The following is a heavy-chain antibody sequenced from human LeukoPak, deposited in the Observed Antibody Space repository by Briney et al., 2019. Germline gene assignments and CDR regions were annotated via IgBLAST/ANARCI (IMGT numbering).Heavy chain of an antibody. CDR2: ISNYNGDT. J-gene: IGHJ4*02. CDR3: ARALYSDSSGYYPRLDH. Sequence: ATVNVSCKASGYTFTSYGFSWVRQAPGQGLEWVGWISNYNGDTRYAQKFQGRVTMTTDTSTRTSNMELRNLGSDDTAVYYCARALYSDSSGYYPRLDHWGQGTLVTVPS. V-gene: IGHV1-18*01. D-gene: IGHD3-22*01. CDR1: GYTFTSYG.